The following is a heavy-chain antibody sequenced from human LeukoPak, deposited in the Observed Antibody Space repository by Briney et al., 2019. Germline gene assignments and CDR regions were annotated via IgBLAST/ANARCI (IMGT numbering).Heavy chain of an antibody. V-gene: IGHV1-69*13. CDR1: GDTFSSYA. CDR3: ARAASYYMDV. Sequence: SVKVSCKTSGDTFSSYAISWVRQAPGQGLEWMGGIIPIFATTNYAQKFQGRVTITADESTSTAYMELSSLRSEDTAVYYCARAASYYMDVWGKGTTVTVSS. J-gene: IGHJ6*03. CDR2: IIPIFATT.